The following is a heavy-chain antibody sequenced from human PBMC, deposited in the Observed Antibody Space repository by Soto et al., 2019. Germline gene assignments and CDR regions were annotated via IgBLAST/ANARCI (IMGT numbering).Heavy chain of an antibody. V-gene: IGHV5-51*01. D-gene: IGHD2-2*01. Sequence: GESLKISCKGSGYSFSSYWIVWVRQMPGKGLEWMGTIYPGDSDTRYSPSFQGQVTISADKSISTAYLQWNSLKASDTAMYFCARNKGYCSSISCYGMDVWGQGAAVPVSS. J-gene: IGHJ6*02. CDR2: IYPGDSDT. CDR1: GYSFSSYW. CDR3: ARNKGYCSSISCYGMDV.